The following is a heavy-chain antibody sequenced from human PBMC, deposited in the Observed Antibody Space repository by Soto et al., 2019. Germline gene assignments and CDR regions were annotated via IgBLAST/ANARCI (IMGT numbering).Heavy chain of an antibody. J-gene: IGHJ4*02. CDR2: IDSSSKTI. V-gene: IGHV3-48*02. Sequence: EVQLVESGGGLVQPGGSLRVSCAASGFTFSRYSMNWVRQAPGKGLEWLSYIDSSSKTIYYADSVRGRFIISRDNAKNSLYLQMNSLRDEDTAVYYCARGAGVGAYFDYWGQGTLVTVSS. D-gene: IGHD1-26*01. CDR1: GFTFSRYS. CDR3: ARGAGVGAYFDY.